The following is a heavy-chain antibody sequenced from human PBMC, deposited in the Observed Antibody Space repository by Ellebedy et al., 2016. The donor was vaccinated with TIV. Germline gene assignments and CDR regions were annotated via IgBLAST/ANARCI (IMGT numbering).Heavy chain of an antibody. CDR3: GRGAGRVTDY. Sequence: GESLKISCAASGFSFNNYWMNWARQAPGKGLEWVANIKQDGSEQYYVDSVKGRFTIARDNAKNSLYLQMNSRRGEDTAMYYCGRGAGRVTDYWGQGTLVTVSS. D-gene: IGHD4-23*01. J-gene: IGHJ4*02. V-gene: IGHV3-7*03. CDR1: GFSFNNYW. CDR2: IKQDGSEQ.